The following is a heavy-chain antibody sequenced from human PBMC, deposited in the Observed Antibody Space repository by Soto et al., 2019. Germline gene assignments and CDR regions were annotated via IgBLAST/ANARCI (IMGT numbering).Heavy chain of an antibody. CDR1: GFTFSSYG. CDR3: ARGNPDKETIAARPGVKFDY. Sequence: QVQLVESGGGVVQPGRSLRLSCAASGFTFSSYGMHWVRQAPGKGLEWVAVIWYDGSNKYYADSVKGRFTISRDNSKNTXYXXMNSLRAEDTAVYYCARGNPDKETIAARPGVKFDYWGQGTLVTVSS. V-gene: IGHV3-33*01. CDR2: IWYDGSNK. D-gene: IGHD6-6*01. J-gene: IGHJ4*02.